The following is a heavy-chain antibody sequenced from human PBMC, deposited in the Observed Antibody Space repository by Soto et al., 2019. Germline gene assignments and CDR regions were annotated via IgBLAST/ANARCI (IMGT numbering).Heavy chain of an antibody. Sequence: GGSLRLSCAASGFTFSSYGMHWVRQAPGKGLEWVAVISYDGSNKYYADSVKGRFTISRDNSKNTLYLQMNSLRAEDTAVYYCAKDHGLFVVVPAAPDYWGQGTLVTVSS. J-gene: IGHJ4*02. CDR3: AKDHGLFVVVPAAPDY. D-gene: IGHD2-2*01. V-gene: IGHV3-30*18. CDR1: GFTFSSYG. CDR2: ISYDGSNK.